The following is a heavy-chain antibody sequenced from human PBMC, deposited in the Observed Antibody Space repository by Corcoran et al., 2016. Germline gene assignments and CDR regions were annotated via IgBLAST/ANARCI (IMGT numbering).Heavy chain of an antibody. V-gene: IGHV3-48*02. D-gene: IGHD1-26*01. CDR1: GFTFSSSS. CDR2: ISSSSSTI. CDR3: ARDRVGGGSYRNTPFDY. J-gene: IGHJ4*02. Sequence: EVQLVETGGGLEQPGVSLRLSCAASGFTFSSSSMNWVRQAPGKVLESVSYISSSSSTIYYADSVKGRFTISRDNAKNSLSLQMNSPRDEDTAVDYCARDRVGGGSYRNTPFDYWGQGTMVTVSS.